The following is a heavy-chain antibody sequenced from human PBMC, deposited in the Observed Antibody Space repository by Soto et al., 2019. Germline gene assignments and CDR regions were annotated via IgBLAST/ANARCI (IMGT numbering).Heavy chain of an antibody. J-gene: IGHJ6*02. CDR2: INPNSGGT. V-gene: IGHV1-2*04. Sequence: GASVKVSCKASGYTFTGYYMHWVRQAPGQGLEWMGWINPNSGGTNYAQKFQGWVTMTRDTSISTAYMELSRLRSDDTAVYYCARDTYYYGSGSSMAGMDVWGQGTTVTVSS. D-gene: IGHD3-10*01. CDR3: ARDTYYYGSGSSMAGMDV. CDR1: GYTFTGYY.